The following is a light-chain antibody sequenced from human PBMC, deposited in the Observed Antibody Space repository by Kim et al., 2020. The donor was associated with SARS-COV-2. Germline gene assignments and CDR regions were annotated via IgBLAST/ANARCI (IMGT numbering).Light chain of an antibody. CDR3: QQYNDWPLT. CDR1: QSVNSN. CDR2: GES. J-gene: IGKJ4*01. V-gene: IGKV3-15*01. Sequence: EVVMTQSPAALSVSPGERATLSCRASQSVNSNLAWYRQKPGQAPRLLIYGESNRAAGIPARFSGSGSGTEFTLTISSLQSEDFGVYYCQQYNDWPLTFGGGTKVDIK.